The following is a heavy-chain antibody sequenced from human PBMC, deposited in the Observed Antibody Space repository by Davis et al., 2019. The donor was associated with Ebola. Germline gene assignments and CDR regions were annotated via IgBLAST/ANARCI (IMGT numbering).Heavy chain of an antibody. V-gene: IGHV5-51*01. Sequence: PAGSLTLSCKGSGYSFTSYCIGWVRQLPGKGLEWMGIIFPGDSDTRYSPSFQGQVTISADKSISTAYLQWSSLKASDTAMYYCARLGGGGYGDNWFDPWGQGTLVTVSS. CDR3: ARLGGGGYGDNWFDP. J-gene: IGHJ5*02. CDR1: GYSFTSYC. D-gene: IGHD6-19*01. CDR2: IFPGDSDT.